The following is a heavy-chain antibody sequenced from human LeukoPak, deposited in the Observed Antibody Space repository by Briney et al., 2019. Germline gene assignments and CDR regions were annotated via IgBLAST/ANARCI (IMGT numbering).Heavy chain of an antibody. CDR3: ATDQSIAGPTTADY. CDR2: ITSSSSNT. J-gene: IGHJ4*02. D-gene: IGHD1-26*01. Sequence: GGSLRLSCAASGFTFSTYTMNWVRQAPGKGLEWVSSITSSSSNTFYADSVKGRFTISRDNAKNTLYLQMNSLRAEDTAVYYCATDQSIAGPTTADYWGQGTLVTVSS. CDR1: GFTFSTYT. V-gene: IGHV3-21*01.